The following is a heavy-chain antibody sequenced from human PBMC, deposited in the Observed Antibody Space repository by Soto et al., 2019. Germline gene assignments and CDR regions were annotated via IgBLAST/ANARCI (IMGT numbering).Heavy chain of an antibody. CDR2: ISGSGGST. D-gene: IGHD7-27*01. V-gene: IGHV3-23*01. Sequence: EVQLLESGGGLVQPGGSLRLSCAASGFTFSSYAMSWVRQAPGKGLEWVSAISGSGGSTYYADSVKGRFTISRDNSKNTLYRQMNSLRAEDTAVYYCAKRDWGGYYYYYMDVWGKGTTVTVSS. CDR1: GFTFSSYA. CDR3: AKRDWGGYYYYYMDV. J-gene: IGHJ6*03.